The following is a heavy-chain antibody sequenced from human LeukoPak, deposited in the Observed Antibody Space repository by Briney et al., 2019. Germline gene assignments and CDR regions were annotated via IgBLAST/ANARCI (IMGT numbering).Heavy chain of an antibody. D-gene: IGHD3-22*01. Sequence: PGGSLRLSCAASGFTFSSYAMHWVRQAPGKGLEWVAVISYDGGNKYYADSVKGRFTISRDNSKNTLYLQMNSLRAEDTAVYYCARDPRYYDSSGLFDYWGQGTLVTVFS. V-gene: IGHV3-30-3*01. CDR2: ISYDGGNK. J-gene: IGHJ4*02. CDR3: ARDPRYYDSSGLFDY. CDR1: GFTFSSYA.